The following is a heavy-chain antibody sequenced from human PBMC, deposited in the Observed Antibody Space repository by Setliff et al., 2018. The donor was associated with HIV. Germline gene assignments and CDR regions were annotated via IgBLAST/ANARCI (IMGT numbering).Heavy chain of an antibody. CDR1: GDSISSDFY. CDR2: IHYNEKT. J-gene: IGHJ5*02. CDR3: ASRIYYYDSSRVLREEGFDP. D-gene: IGHD3-22*01. Sequence: SETLSLTCTVSGDSISSDFYWAWIRQPPGKGLEYIGSIHYNEKTYYNPSLKSRVTISIDTSKNQFSLNLTSVTAADTAVYYCASRIYYYDSSRVLREEGFDPWGQGTLVTVSS. V-gene: IGHV4-38-2*02.